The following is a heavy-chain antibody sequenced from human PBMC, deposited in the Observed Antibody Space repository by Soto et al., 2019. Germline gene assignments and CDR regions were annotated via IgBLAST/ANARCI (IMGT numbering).Heavy chain of an antibody. CDR2: IIPIFGTA. J-gene: IGHJ5*02. CDR1: GGTFSSYA. CDR3: AREPHMGRYYDTLGWFDP. V-gene: IGHV1-69*01. D-gene: IGHD3-22*01. Sequence: QVQLVQSGAEVKKPGSSVKVSCKASGGTFSSYAISWVRQAPGQGLEWMGGIIPIFGTANYAQKFQGRVTITADGSTGTGYMGLGSLRSEDTAVYYCAREPHMGRYYDTLGWFDPWGQGTLVTVSS.